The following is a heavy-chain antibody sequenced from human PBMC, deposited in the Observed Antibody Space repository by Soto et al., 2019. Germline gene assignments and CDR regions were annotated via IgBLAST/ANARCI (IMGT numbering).Heavy chain of an antibody. Sequence: QVQLVESGGGVVQPGRSLRLSCAASGFTFSSYGMHWVRQAPGKGLEWVAVICYDGSNKYYADSVKGRFTISRDNSKNTLYLQMNSLRAEDTAVYYCARGYSSSPSRAEYFQHWGQGTLVTVSS. CDR1: GFTFSSYG. D-gene: IGHD6-13*01. CDR3: ARGYSSSPSRAEYFQH. V-gene: IGHV3-33*01. CDR2: ICYDGSNK. J-gene: IGHJ1*01.